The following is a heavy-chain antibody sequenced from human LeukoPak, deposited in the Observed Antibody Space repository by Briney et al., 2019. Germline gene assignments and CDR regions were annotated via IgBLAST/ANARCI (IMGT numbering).Heavy chain of an antibody. CDR3: ARRLRGYGGYDYYYYMDV. V-gene: IGHV4-59*01. CDR1: GGSISSYY. CDR2: IYYSGST. D-gene: IGHD5-12*01. Sequence: SETLSLTCTVSGGSISSYYWSWIRQPPGKGLEWIGYIYYSGSTNYNPSLKSRVTISVDTSKNQFSLKLSSVTAADTAVYYCARRLRGYGGYDYYYYMDVWGKGTTVTVSS. J-gene: IGHJ6*03.